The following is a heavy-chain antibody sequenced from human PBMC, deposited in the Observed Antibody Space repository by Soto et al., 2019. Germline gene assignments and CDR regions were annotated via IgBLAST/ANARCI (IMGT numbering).Heavy chain of an antibody. CDR3: ASPERSGGSSYTWSLDY. CDR1: GGSITTGGYY. Sequence: SSETLSLTCTVSGGSITTGGYYWSWIRQLPGKGLEWIGHRYYSESTYYNPSLKSRVSISLDTSKNQFSLKLSFVTAADTAMYYCASPERSGGSSYTWSLDYWGRGPPVTV. D-gene: IGHD2-15*01. CDR2: RYYSEST. V-gene: IGHV4-31*03. J-gene: IGHJ4*02.